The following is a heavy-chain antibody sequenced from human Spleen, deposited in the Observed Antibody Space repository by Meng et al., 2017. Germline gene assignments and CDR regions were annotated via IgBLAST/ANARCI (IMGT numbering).Heavy chain of an antibody. J-gene: IGHJ4*02. D-gene: IGHD2-15*01. CDR3: ARAWLGSCTGRSCAVFFYFDY. Sequence: SETLSLTCTVSGDSISPYYWSRIRQPPGKGLEWIGYIYHSGSTNYNPSLKNRVTMSVDTSKNQFSLNLTSVTSADTAFYFCARAWLGSCTGRSCAVFFYFDYWGQGTLVTVSS. CDR2: IYHSGST. V-gene: IGHV4-59*01. CDR1: GDSISPYY.